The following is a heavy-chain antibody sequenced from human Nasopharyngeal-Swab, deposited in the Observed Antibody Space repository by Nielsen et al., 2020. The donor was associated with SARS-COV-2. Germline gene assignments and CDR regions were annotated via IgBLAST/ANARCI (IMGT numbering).Heavy chain of an antibody. V-gene: IGHV3-21*01. CDR1: GFTFSSYS. J-gene: IGHJ6*02. Sequence: GGSLRLSCAASGFTFSSYSMNWVRQAPGKGLEWVSSISSSSSYIYYADSVKGRFTISRDNAKNPLYLQMNSLRAEDAAVYYCARDSGMEWLLRVDYYYYGMDVWGQGTTVTVSS. CDR2: ISSSSSYI. CDR3: ARDSGMEWLLRVDYYYYGMDV. D-gene: IGHD3-3*01.